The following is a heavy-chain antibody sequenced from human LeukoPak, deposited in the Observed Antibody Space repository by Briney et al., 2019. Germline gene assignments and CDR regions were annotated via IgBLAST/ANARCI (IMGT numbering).Heavy chain of an antibody. D-gene: IGHD3-22*01. V-gene: IGHV4-39*01. Sequence: SETLSLICTVSGGSISSSSYYWGWIRQPPGKGLEWIGSIYYSGSTYYNPSLKSRVTISVDTSKNQFSLKLSSVTAADTAVYYCARRRAITMIVVVTSYFDYWGQGTLVTVSS. J-gene: IGHJ4*02. CDR1: GGSISSSSYY. CDR2: IYYSGST. CDR3: ARRRAITMIVVVTSYFDY.